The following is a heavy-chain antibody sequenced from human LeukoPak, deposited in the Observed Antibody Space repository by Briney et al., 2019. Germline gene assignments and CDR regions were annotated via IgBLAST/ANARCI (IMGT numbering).Heavy chain of an antibody. CDR3: ARAPPDYDSSGYPNWFDP. V-gene: IGHV1-8*01. CDR1: GYTFTSYD. J-gene: IGHJ5*02. D-gene: IGHD3-22*01. CDR2: MNPNSGNT. Sequence: AASVKVSCKASGYTFTSYDINWVRQATGQGLEWMGWMNPNSGNTGYAQKFQGRVTMTRNTSISTAYMELSSLRSEDTAVYYCARAPPDYDSSGYPNWFDPWGQGTLVTVS.